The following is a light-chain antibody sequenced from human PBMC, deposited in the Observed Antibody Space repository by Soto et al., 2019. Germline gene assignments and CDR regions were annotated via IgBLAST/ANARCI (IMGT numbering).Light chain of an antibody. CDR2: GAS. CDR1: QSVSSSY. V-gene: IGKV3-20*01. J-gene: IGKJ1*01. CDR3: QHHAGSPA. Sequence: EIVLTQSPGTLSLSPGERATLSCRASQSVSSSYLAWYQQKPGQAPRLLIYGASSRATGIPDRFSGSGSGTDFTLTISRLEPEDFGMYYCQHHAGSPAFGQGTKVE.